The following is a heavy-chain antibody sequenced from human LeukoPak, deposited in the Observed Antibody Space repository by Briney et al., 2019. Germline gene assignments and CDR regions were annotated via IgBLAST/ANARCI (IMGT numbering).Heavy chain of an antibody. CDR2: IYTSGST. J-gene: IGHJ5*02. D-gene: IGHD3-22*01. V-gene: IGHV4-4*07. Sequence: PSETLSLTCAVYGGSFSGYYWSWIRQPAGKGLEWIGRIYTSGSTNYNPSLKSRVTMSVDTSKNQFSLKLSSVTAADTAVYYCARDFPPYYDSSGYYLNWFDPWGQGTLVTVSS. CDR1: GGSFSGYY. CDR3: ARDFPPYYDSSGYYLNWFDP.